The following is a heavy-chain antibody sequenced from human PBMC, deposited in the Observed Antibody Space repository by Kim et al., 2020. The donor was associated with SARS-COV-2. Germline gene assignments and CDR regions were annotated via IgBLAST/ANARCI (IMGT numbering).Heavy chain of an antibody. Sequence: ASVKVSCKASGYTFDSFDIHWVRQATGQGLEWMGWMNPNTGNRGFAHKFQGRVTLTSITSLSTGYMYLRHLSSAHTPVYFFPCGFSVSFCYY. D-gene: IGHD3-3*01. CDR3: PCGFSVSFCYY. V-gene: IGHV1-8*01. CDR1: GYTFDSFD. CDR2: MNPNTGNR. J-gene: IGHJ6*01.